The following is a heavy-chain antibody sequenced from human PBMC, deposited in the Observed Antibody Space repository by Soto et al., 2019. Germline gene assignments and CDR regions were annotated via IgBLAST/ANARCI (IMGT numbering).Heavy chain of an antibody. CDR1: GFTFSSYS. J-gene: IGHJ4*02. Sequence: PGGSLRLSCAASGFTFSSYSMNWVRQAPGKGLEWVSSISSSSSYIYYADSVKGRFTISRDNAKNSLYLRMNSLRAEDTAVYYCARGLSYSSSWYGEYYFDYWGQGTLVTVS. D-gene: IGHD6-13*01. CDR2: ISSSSSYI. CDR3: ARGLSYSSSWYGEYYFDY. V-gene: IGHV3-21*01.